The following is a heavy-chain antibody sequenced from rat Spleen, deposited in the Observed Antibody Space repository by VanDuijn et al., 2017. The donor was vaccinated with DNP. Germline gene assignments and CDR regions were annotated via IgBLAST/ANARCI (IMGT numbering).Heavy chain of an antibody. CDR1: GFTFSDYA. V-gene: IGHV5-17*01. CDR3: ARQGSYYGYGWFAY. J-gene: IGHJ3*01. Sequence: EVQLVESGGDLVQPGRSLKLSCAASGFTFSDYAMAWVRHAPKKGLEWVATITYDGSRTYYRDSVKGRFTISRDNAKSTLYLQMDSLRSEDTATYYCARQGSYYGYGWFAYWGQGTLVTVSS. CDR2: ITYDGSRT. D-gene: IGHD1-7*01.